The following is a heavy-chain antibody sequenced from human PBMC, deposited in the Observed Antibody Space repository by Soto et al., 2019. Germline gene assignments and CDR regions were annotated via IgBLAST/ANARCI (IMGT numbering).Heavy chain of an antibody. V-gene: IGHV1-69*08. J-gene: IGHJ5*02. CDR2: IIPIIGII. D-gene: IGHD4-4*01. Sequence: QVQLVQSGAEVKKPGSSVKVSCKASGGTFSTYTITWVRQAPGQGLEWMGRIIPIIGIINYAQKFQARVTINADKFTGTAYMELTGLRSDDTAVYYCAGDPNSHYNDRHAPSYPWGQGTQVTVSS. CDR1: GGTFSTYT. CDR3: AGDPNSHYNDRHAPSYP.